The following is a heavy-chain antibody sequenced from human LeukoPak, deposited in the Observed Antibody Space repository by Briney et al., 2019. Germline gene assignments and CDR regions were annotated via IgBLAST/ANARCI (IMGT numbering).Heavy chain of an antibody. CDR1: GFTFSSYW. CDR2: IKQDGSEK. Sequence: GGSLRLSCAASGFTFSSYWVSWVRQAPGKGLEWVANIKQDGSEKYYVDSVKGRFTISRDNAKNSLYLQMNSLRAEDTAVYYCARDLVDSSGYYYDYWGQGTLVTVSS. V-gene: IGHV3-7*01. CDR3: ARDLVDSSGYYYDY. J-gene: IGHJ4*02. D-gene: IGHD3-22*01.